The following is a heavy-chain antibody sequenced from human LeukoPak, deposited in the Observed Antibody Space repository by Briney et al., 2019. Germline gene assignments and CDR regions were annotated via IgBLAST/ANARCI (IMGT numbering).Heavy chain of an antibody. CDR3: AIDALWQWLAVTSLDY. CDR1: GGTFSSYA. D-gene: IGHD6-19*01. V-gene: IGHV1-69*04. J-gene: IGHJ4*02. CDR2: IIPILGIA. Sequence: SVKVSCKASGGTFSSYAISWVRQAPGQGLEWMGRIIPILGIANYAQKFQGRVTITADKSTSTAYMELSSLRSEDTAVYYCAIDALWQWLAVTSLDYWGQGTLVTVSS.